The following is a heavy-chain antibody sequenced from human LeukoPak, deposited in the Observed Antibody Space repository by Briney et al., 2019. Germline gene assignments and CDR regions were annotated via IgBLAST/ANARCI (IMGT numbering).Heavy chain of an antibody. D-gene: IGHD3-10*01. CDR1: GFTFSSYG. CDR2: IRYDGSNK. V-gene: IGHV3-30*02. J-gene: IGHJ4*02. Sequence: GGSLRLSCAASGFTFSSYGMHWVRQAPGKGLEGVAFIRYDGSNKYYADSVKGRFTISRDNSKNTLYLQMNSLRAEDTAVYYCATDRGYYTSGSYYLDYWGQGTLVTVSS. CDR3: ATDRGYYTSGSYYLDY.